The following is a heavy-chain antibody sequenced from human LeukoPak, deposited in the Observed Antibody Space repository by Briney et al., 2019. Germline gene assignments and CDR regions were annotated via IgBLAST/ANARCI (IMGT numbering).Heavy chain of an antibody. V-gene: IGHV4-59*01. CDR2: IYYSGST. D-gene: IGHD6-25*01. Sequence: SETLSLTCTVSGGSISSYYWSWIRQPPGEGLEWIGYIYYSGSTNSNPSLKSRVTISVDTSKNPFSLKLSSVTAADTAVYYCARYPASYYYYYMDVWGKGTTVTVSS. J-gene: IGHJ6*03. CDR3: ARYPASYYYYYMDV. CDR1: GGSISSYY.